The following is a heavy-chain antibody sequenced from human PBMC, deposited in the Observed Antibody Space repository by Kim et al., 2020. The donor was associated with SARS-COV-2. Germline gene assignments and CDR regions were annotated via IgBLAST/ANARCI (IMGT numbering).Heavy chain of an antibody. Sequence: GGSLRLSCAASGFTFDDFTMHWVRQSPGKGLEWVSLISWDGGTTYYADSVKGRFTISRDNSKNSLYLQMNSLRTEDTALYYCAKDIWSSFWYGMDVWGQGTTVTVSS. V-gene: IGHV3-43*01. D-gene: IGHD6-13*01. CDR1: GFTFDDFT. CDR3: AKDIWSSFWYGMDV. J-gene: IGHJ6*02. CDR2: ISWDGGTT.